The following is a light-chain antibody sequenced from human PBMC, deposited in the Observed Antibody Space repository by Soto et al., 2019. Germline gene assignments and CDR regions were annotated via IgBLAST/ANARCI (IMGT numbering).Light chain of an antibody. CDR2: DAS. V-gene: IGKV1-13*02. Sequence: AIQLTQSPSSLSASVGDRVTITCRASQGISSALAWYQQKPGKASKLLIYDASSLESGVPSRFSGSGSGTDFTLTISSLQPEDFATYYCQQLAFGGGTKVEIK. CDR1: QGISSA. J-gene: IGKJ4*01. CDR3: QQLA.